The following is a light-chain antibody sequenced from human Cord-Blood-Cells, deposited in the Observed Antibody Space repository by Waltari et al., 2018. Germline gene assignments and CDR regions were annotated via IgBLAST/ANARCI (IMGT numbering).Light chain of an antibody. Sequence: DIQLTQSPSFLSASVGDRVTLTCRASQGISSYLAWYQQKPGKAPKRLIYAASTLQSGVPSRFSGSGSGTEFTLTISSLQPEDFATYYCQQLNSYPLTFGGGTKVEIK. CDR2: AAS. V-gene: IGKV1-9*01. J-gene: IGKJ4*01. CDR1: QGISSY. CDR3: QQLNSYPLT.